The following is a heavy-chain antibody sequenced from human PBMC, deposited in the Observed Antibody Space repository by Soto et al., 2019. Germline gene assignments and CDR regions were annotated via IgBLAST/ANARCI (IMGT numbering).Heavy chain of an antibody. J-gene: IGHJ4*02. D-gene: IGHD3-22*01. CDR3: ARQIVELIPYFDH. CDR1: GFTFSIYA. V-gene: IGHV3-23*01. Sequence: GGSLSLSCAASGFTFSIYAMSWVRQAPGKGLEWVSTISHRSATTYYADSVKGRFTVSRDNSKNTLYLQMNSLRAEDTAVYYCARQIVELIPYFDHWGQGSLVTVSS. CDR2: ISHRSATT.